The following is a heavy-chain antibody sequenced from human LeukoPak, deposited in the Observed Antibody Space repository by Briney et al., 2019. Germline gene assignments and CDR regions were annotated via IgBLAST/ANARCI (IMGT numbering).Heavy chain of an antibody. V-gene: IGHV3-20*04. J-gene: IGHJ4*02. CDR3: ARDYYGDSYFDD. D-gene: IGHD4-17*01. CDR2: INWNGGST. CDR1: GFAFDDYA. Sequence: PGGSLRLSCAASGFAFDDYAMNWVRQAPGKGPEWVSGINWNGGSTGYADSVKGRFTISRDNVKNSLYLEMDSLRAEDTALNYCARDYYGDSYFDDWGQGTLVTVSS.